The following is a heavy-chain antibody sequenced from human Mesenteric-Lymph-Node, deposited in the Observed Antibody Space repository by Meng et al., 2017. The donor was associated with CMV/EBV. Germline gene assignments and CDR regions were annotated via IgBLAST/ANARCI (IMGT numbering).Heavy chain of an antibody. CDR3: AKVRSYFGFDY. D-gene: IGHD1-26*01. J-gene: IGHJ4*02. Sequence: GGSLRLSCAASGFTFSSHWMHWVRQAPGKGLEWVSAISGSGGSTYYADSVKGRFTISRDNSKNTLYLQMNSLRAEDTAVYYCAKVRSYFGFDYWGQGTLVTVSS. CDR2: ISGSGGST. V-gene: IGHV3-23*01. CDR1: GFTFSSHW.